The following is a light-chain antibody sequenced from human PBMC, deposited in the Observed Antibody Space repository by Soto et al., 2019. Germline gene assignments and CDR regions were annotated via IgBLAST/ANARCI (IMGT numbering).Light chain of an antibody. CDR3: QKYSSAPPWT. CDR1: QGISNY. V-gene: IGKV1-27*01. J-gene: IGKJ1*01. CDR2: AAS. Sequence: DIQMTQSPSSLSASVGDRVTITCRASQGISNYLAWYQQKPGKVPKLLIYAASTLQSGVPSRFSGSGSGTDSTLTISSLQPEDVATYYCQKYSSAPPWTFGQGTKVEIK.